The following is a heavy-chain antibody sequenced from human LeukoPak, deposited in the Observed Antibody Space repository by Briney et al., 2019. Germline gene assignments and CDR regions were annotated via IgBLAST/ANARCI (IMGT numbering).Heavy chain of an antibody. CDR2: ISSSGSTI. CDR3: ARSGYSSGWHAFDI. V-gene: IGHV3-11*01. Sequence: GGSLRLSCAASGSTFSDYYMSWIRQAPGKGLEWVSYISSSGSTIYYADSVKGRFTISRDNAKNSLYLQMNSLRAEDTAVYYCARSGYSSGWHAFDIWGQGTMVTVSS. J-gene: IGHJ3*02. CDR1: GSTFSDYY. D-gene: IGHD6-19*01.